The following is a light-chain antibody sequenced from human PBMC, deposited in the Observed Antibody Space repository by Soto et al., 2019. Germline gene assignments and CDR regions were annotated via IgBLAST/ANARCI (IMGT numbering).Light chain of an antibody. CDR2: DVS. CDR1: SSDVGGYNY. V-gene: IGLV2-14*01. Sequence: QAVVTQPASVAGAPWEWGTLSCTGTSSDVGGYNYVSWYQQHPGKAPKLMIYDVSNRPSGVSNRFSGSKSVNTASLTISGLQAEDEADYYCSSYTSSSTYVFGTGTKVTVL. J-gene: IGLJ1*01. CDR3: SSYTSSSTYV.